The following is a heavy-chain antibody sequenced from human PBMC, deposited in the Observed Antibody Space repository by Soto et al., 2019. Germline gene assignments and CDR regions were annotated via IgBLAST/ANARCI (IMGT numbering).Heavy chain of an antibody. CDR1: GFTVSSNY. J-gene: IGHJ3*02. V-gene: IGHV3-53*04. CDR2: IYSGGST. CDR3: ARPAYQLSYAFDI. D-gene: IGHD2-2*01. Sequence: GGSLRLSCAASGFTVSSNYMSWVRQAPGKGLEWVSVIYSGGSTYYADSVKGRFTISRHNSKNTLYLQMNSLRAEDTAVYYCARPAYQLSYAFDIWGQGTMVTVSS.